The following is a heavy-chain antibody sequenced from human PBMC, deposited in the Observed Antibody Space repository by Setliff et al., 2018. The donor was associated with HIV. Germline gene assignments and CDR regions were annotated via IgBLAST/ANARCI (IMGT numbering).Heavy chain of an antibody. CDR2: IYIYNSGST. CDR1: GGSFSGYY. CDR3: ARGVNYGKNYMDV. Sequence: SETLSLTCSVSGGSFSGYYWSWIRQPPGKGLEWIGYIYIYNSGSTNYNPSLTSRVTISADTSRNQFSLKLTSVTAADTAIYYCARGVNYGKNYMDVWGKGTTVTVSS. V-gene: IGHV4-59*01. J-gene: IGHJ6*03. D-gene: IGHD1-7*01.